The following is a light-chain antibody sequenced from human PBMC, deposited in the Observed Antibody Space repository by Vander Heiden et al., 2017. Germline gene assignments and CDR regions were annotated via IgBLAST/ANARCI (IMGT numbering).Light chain of an antibody. V-gene: IGKV3-20*01. CDR1: QSVSSSY. Sequence: PGTLSLSPGERATLSCRASQSVSSSYLAWYQQKPGQAPRLLIYGASSRATGIPDRFSGSGSGTDFTLTSSRLEHEDFAVYYCQQDGSSPTFGGGTKVEIK. CDR2: GAS. CDR3: QQDGSSPT. J-gene: IGKJ4*01.